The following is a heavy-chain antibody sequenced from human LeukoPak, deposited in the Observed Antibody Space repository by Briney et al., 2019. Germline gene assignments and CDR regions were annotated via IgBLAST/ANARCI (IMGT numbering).Heavy chain of an antibody. D-gene: IGHD3-10*01. CDR1: GGSISTYY. V-gene: IGHV4-59*01. J-gene: IGHJ6*03. CDR3: ASIYGSGSYYNPYYYYYYMDV. CDR2: IHYSGTT. Sequence: SETLSLTCTVSGGSISTYYWSWIRQPPGKGLEWIGYIHYSGTTDYNPSLKSRVTISVDTSKNQFSLKLSSVTAADTAVYYCASIYGSGSYYNPYYYYYYMDVWGKGTTVTISS.